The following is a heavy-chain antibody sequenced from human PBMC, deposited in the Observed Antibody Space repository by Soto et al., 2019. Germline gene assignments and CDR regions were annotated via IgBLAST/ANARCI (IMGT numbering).Heavy chain of an antibody. Sequence: QVQLVESGGGVVQPGRSLRLSCAASGFAFHRYGIHWVRQAPGKGLEWVEDIWYDGTTKYYADSVKGRFTVSRDDSENTVYLQMDSLRAGDTAVYYCSRDGSGGDWRFFDYWGQGTLVTVSS. CDR1: GFAFHRYG. CDR3: SRDGSGGDWRFFDY. V-gene: IGHV3-33*01. D-gene: IGHD2-21*01. CDR2: IWYDGTTK. J-gene: IGHJ4*02.